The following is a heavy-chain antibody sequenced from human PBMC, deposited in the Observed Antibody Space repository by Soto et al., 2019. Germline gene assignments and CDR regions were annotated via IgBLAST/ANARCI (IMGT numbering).Heavy chain of an antibody. CDR2: IIPLLDRS. D-gene: IGHD3-10*01. J-gene: IGHJ4*02. CDR1: GGPLNTYT. CDR3: AYTPELVQYFRADSVGNVEY. Sequence: QVQLVQSGAAMKKPGSSVKVSCEASGGPLNTYTLSWVRQAPGQGLEWMGRIIPLLDRSNYALKIQGRLFKSTNKAWDTMHMKLTSQTSEATALFYGAYTPELVQYFRADSVGNVEYWSQGTLVTVSS. V-gene: IGHV1-69*02.